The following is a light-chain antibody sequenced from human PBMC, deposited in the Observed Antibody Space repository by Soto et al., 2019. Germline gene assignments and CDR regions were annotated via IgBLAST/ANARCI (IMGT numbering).Light chain of an antibody. CDR2: AAS. Sequence: DIQMTQSPSSLSASVGDRVTITCRASQSISNYLNWYQQKPGKAPKLLIYAASNLQSGVPSRFSASGSGTDFTLTISSLQPEDFATYYCQQSYSTPPTFGGGTKVEIK. J-gene: IGKJ4*01. V-gene: IGKV1-39*01. CDR1: QSISNY. CDR3: QQSYSTPPT.